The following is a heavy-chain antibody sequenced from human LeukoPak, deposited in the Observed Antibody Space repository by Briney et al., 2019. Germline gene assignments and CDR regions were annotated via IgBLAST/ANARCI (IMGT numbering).Heavy chain of an antibody. Sequence: GGSLRLSCAASGFTFSTYWMHWVRQAPGKGLVWVSRFNSDGSSTSYADSVKGRFTISRDNAKNTLYVQMNSLRAEDTAVYYCARMGHDILVPSGMDVWGQGTTVTVSS. D-gene: IGHD1-1*01. J-gene: IGHJ6*02. V-gene: IGHV3-74*01. CDR2: FNSDGSST. CDR3: ARMGHDILVPSGMDV. CDR1: GFTFSTYW.